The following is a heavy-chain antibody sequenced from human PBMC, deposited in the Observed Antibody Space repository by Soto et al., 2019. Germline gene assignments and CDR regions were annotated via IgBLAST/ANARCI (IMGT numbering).Heavy chain of an antibody. CDR2: MYNTGST. CDR3: ARDLWGYCGTDCYPLDV. CDR1: GDSISGYY. J-gene: IGHJ6*02. D-gene: IGHD2-21*02. V-gene: IGHV4-59*01. Sequence: SETLSLTCTVSGDSISGYYWRWLRQPPGKGLEWLGYMYNTGSTVYTPSFKSRVTISVDTSKNQFSLKLNSVTAADTAVYYCARDLWGYCGTDCYPLDVWGQGTTVTVS.